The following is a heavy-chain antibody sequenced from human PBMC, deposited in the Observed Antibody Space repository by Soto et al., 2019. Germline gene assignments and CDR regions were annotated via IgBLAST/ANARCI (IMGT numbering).Heavy chain of an antibody. CDR3: ARGVGIDY. J-gene: IGHJ4*02. CDR2: ISSANSYI. Sequence: GSLRLSCSASGFTFNTYTMNWVRQAPGKGLEWVSSISSANSYIYYADSVKGRFTISRDNAENSLYLQMGSLRAEDTAVYYCARGVGIDYWGQGTLVTVSS. V-gene: IGHV3-21*01. D-gene: IGHD7-27*01. CDR1: GFTFNTYT.